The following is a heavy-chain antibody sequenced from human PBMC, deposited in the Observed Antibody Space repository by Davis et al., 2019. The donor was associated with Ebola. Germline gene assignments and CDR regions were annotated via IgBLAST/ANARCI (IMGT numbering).Heavy chain of an antibody. D-gene: IGHD1-1*01. CDR2: INPHNGNT. CDR1: GYTFTNYG. CDR3: ARAQFPTTSDH. V-gene: IGHV1-18*04. J-gene: IGHJ4*02. Sequence: ASVTVSCKASGYTFTNYGITWARQAPGQGLEWMGWINPHNGNTNYAQNVQGRVIMTSDTATTTAYMEVGSLRSDDTAVYYCARAQFPTTSDHWGQGTLVTVSS.